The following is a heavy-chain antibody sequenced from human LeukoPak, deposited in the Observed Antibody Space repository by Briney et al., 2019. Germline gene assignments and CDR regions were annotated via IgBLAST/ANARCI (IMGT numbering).Heavy chain of an antibody. V-gene: IGHV1-2*02. CDR2: INPNTGDT. CDR1: GYTFTGYY. CDR3: SRYYRYFDY. D-gene: IGHD3-10*01. J-gene: IGHJ4*02. Sequence: ASVKVSCKASGYTFTGYYVHWVRQAPGQGLEWMGWINPNTGDTNYVQKFQGRVTMTRDTSINTAYMDLSGLRSDDTAVYYCSRYYRYFDYWGQGTLVTVSS.